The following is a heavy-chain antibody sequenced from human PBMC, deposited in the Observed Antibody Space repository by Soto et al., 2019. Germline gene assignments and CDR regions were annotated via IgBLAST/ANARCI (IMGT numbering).Heavy chain of an antibody. D-gene: IGHD1-1*01. Sequence: GGSLRLSCAASGFMFSNHGMHWVRQAPGKGLEWLAVIWSDGNNRYYADSVKGRFTISRDNSKNTVYLQMNSLRAEDTAVYYCVRGDNWNDEASDYWGQGT. CDR3: VRGDNWNDEASDY. V-gene: IGHV3-33*01. J-gene: IGHJ4*02. CDR2: IWSDGNNR. CDR1: GFMFSNHG.